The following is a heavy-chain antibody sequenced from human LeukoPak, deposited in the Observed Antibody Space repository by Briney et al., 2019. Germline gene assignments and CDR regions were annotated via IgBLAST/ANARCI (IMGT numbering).Heavy chain of an antibody. CDR3: ARSGLSRFGF. CDR2: INHDGSST. V-gene: IGHV3-74*01. J-gene: IGHJ4*02. D-gene: IGHD2/OR15-2a*01. Sequence: PGGSLRLSCAASGFSFSVYWMHWVRQAPGKGLVWVSRINHDGSSTNYADSVKGRFTISRDNAKNTVYLQMNSLRAEDTAVYYCARSGLSRFGFWGQGTLVTVSS. CDR1: GFSFSVYW.